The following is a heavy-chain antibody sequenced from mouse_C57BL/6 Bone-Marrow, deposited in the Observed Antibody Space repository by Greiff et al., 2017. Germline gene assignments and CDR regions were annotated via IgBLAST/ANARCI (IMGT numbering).Heavy chain of an antibody. J-gene: IGHJ2*01. Sequence: QVQLQQPGAELVKPGASVKLSCKASGYTFTSYWMQWVKQRPGQGLEWIGEIDPSDSYTNYNQKFKGKATLTVDTSSSTAYMQLSSLTSEDSAVYYCARDNYGSSRYFDYWGQGTTLAVSS. CDR2: IDPSDSYT. D-gene: IGHD1-1*01. V-gene: IGHV1-50*01. CDR1: GYTFTSYW. CDR3: ARDNYGSSRYFDY.